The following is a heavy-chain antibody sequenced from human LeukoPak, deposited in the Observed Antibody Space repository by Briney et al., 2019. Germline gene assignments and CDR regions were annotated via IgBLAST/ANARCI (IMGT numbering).Heavy chain of an antibody. D-gene: IGHD3-10*01. V-gene: IGHV3-23*01. Sequence: GGSLRLSCAASGFTFSTHAMTWVRQAPGKGLEWVSSIATGFDTYSADSVKGRFAISRDNSKNTLYLQMNNLRADDTALYYCARFPGFGSWTYRLDYWGQGTLVTVSS. CDR3: ARFPGFGSWTYRLDY. J-gene: IGHJ4*02. CDR2: IATGFDT. CDR1: GFTFSTHA.